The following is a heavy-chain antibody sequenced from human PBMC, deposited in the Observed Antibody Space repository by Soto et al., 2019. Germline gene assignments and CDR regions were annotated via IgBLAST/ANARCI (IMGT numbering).Heavy chain of an antibody. D-gene: IGHD2-21*02. V-gene: IGHV4-34*01. CDR1: GGSFIGYY. J-gene: IGHJ6*03. Sequence: PSETLSLTCAVYGGSFIGYYWSWVLQPPGKGLEWIGEINHSGSTNYNPSLKSRVTISVDTSKNQFSLKLSSVTAADTAVYYCARGGGDEYYYYMDVWGKRTTVTVSS. CDR3: ARGGGDEYYYYMDV. CDR2: INHSGST.